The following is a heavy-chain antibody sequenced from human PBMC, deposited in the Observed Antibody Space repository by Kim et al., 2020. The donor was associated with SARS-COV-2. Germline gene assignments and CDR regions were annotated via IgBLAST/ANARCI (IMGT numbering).Heavy chain of an antibody. CDR1: GGSISSSSYY. D-gene: IGHD1-1*01. CDR2: IYYSGST. Sequence: SETLSLTCTVSGGSISSSSYYWGWIRQPPGKGLEWIGSIYYSGSTYYNPSLKSRVTISVDTSKNQFSLKLSSVTAADTAVYYCARDVVWSRTVFDYWGQGTLVTVSS. J-gene: IGHJ4*02. CDR3: ARDVVWSRTVFDY. V-gene: IGHV4-39*07.